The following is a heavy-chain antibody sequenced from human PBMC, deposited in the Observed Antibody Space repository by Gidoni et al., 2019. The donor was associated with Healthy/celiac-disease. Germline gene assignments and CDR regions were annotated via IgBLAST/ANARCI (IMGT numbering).Heavy chain of an antibody. CDR2: IKSKTDGGTT. D-gene: IGHD1-26*01. V-gene: IGHV3-15*01. Sequence: EVQRVESGGGLLEPGVSVRLSWAASGFPFSNVWMSWVRQPPGKGLEVVVRIKSKTDGGTTDYAAPVKGRFTISRDYSKNTLYLQMNSLKTEDTAVYYCTTPSGEVGARYYYYYMDVWGKGTTVTVSS. CDR1: GFPFSNVW. CDR3: TTPSGEVGARYYYYYMDV. J-gene: IGHJ6*03.